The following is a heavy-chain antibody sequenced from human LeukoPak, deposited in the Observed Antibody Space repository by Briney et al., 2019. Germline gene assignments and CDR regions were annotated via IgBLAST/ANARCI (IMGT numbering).Heavy chain of an antibody. CDR2: ISNGGGSI. J-gene: IGHJ4*02. V-gene: IGHV3-48*03. CDR3: ARVGRAARPGY. Sequence: PGGSLRLSCAASGFTFSNYEMNWVRQAPGKGLEWVSYISNGGGSIYYADSVKGRFTISRDNAKNSLYLQMNSLRAADMAVYYCARVGRAARPGYWGQGILVTVSS. D-gene: IGHD6-6*01. CDR1: GFTFSNYE.